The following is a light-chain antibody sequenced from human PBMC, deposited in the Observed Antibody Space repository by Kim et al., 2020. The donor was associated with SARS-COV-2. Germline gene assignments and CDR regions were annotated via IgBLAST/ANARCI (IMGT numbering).Light chain of an antibody. CDR3: QQYNSYPLT. CDR1: QSISNW. V-gene: IGKV1-5*01. Sequence: DIQMTQSPSTLSASVGDIVTITCRASQSISNWLAWYQQKPGKAPKLLIYDASSLGSGVPSRISGSGSGTEFTLAISSLQSDDFATYYCQQYNSYPLTFGGGTKVDIK. CDR2: DAS. J-gene: IGKJ4*01.